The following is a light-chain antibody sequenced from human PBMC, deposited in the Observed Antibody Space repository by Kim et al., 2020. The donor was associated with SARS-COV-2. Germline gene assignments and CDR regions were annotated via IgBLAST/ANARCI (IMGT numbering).Light chain of an antibody. CDR1: QSVSSSY. J-gene: IGKJ5*01. Sequence: PVDRSTLSCRASQSVSSSYLAWYQQRPGQAPRLLIYVASSRATVIPDRFSGSGSGTDFTLTISRLEPEDFAVYYCQQYGSSPPITFGQGTRLEIK. CDR2: VAS. CDR3: QQYGSSPPIT. V-gene: IGKV3-20*01.